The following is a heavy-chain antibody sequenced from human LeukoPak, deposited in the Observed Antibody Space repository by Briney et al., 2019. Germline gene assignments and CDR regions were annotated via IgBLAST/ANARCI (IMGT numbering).Heavy chain of an antibody. J-gene: IGHJ4*02. Sequence: GGSLRLSCAASGFTFSDYQMSWIRQAPGKGLEWLSYISSVTSTIYYADSVKGRFTISRDNSKNTLYLQMNSLRAEDTAVYYCAKAGSDYWGQGTLVTVSS. D-gene: IGHD7-27*01. CDR1: GFTFSDYQ. CDR2: ISSVTSTI. CDR3: AKAGSDY. V-gene: IGHV3-11*04.